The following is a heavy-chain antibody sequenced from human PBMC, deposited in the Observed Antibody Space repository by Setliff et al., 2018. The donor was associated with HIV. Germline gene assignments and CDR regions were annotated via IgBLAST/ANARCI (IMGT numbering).Heavy chain of an antibody. CDR2: INPNSGDT. V-gene: IGHV1-2*06. Sequence: ASVKVSCKASGYTFTGYYINWVRRAPGQGLEWMGRINPNSGDTNYTQKFQGRVTMTRDTSISTAYMELSRLRYDDTAIYYCARDPFLWEVTPPWGQGTLVTVSS. CDR1: GYTFTGYY. D-gene: IGHD3-10*01. J-gene: IGHJ5*02. CDR3: ARDPFLWEVTPP.